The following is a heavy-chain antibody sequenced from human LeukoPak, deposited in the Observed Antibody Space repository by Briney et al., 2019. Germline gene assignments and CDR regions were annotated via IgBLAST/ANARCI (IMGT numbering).Heavy chain of an antibody. V-gene: IGHV3-21*01. CDR3: ARDYDSSGYYYEGFDY. Sequence: KPGGSLRLSCAASGFAFSSYSMTRVSQATGQGLELVSSISSSSSYIYYADSVKGRFTISRDNAKNSLYLQMNSLRAEDTAVYYCARDYDSSGYYYEGFDYWGQGTLVTVSS. CDR1: GFAFSSYS. J-gene: IGHJ4*02. D-gene: IGHD3-22*01. CDR2: ISSSSSYI.